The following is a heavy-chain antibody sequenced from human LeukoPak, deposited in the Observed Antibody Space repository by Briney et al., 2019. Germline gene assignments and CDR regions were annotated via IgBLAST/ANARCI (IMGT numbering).Heavy chain of an antibody. V-gene: IGHV3-15*01. CDR1: GFTFSNAW. CDR2: IKMQTEGGTT. J-gene: IGHJ4*02. Sequence: GGSLRLSCAASGFTFSNAWMNWVRQAPGKGLEWVGRIKMQTEGGTTDYAAPVKGRFTISRDDSKNTLFLQMNSLKIEDTALYYCTTNILYWGQGTLVTVSS. CDR3: TTNILY.